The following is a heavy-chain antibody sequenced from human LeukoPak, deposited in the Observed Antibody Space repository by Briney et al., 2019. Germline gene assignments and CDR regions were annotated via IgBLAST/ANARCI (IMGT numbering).Heavy chain of an antibody. J-gene: IGHJ6*02. D-gene: IGHD2-2*01. V-gene: IGHV1-69*13. CDR3: ARDWVVVVPAARSYYYGMDV. Sequence: SVKVSCKASGGTFSSYAISWVRQAPGQGLEWMGGIIPIFGTANYAQKFQGRVTITADESTSTAYMELSSLRSEDTGVYYCARDWVVVVPAARSYYYGMDVWGQGTTVTVSS. CDR1: GGTFSSYA. CDR2: IIPIFGTA.